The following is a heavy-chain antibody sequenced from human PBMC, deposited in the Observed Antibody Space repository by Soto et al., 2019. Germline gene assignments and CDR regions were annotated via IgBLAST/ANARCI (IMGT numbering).Heavy chain of an antibody. CDR2: ISWDGGST. Sequence: GGSLRLSCAASGFTFDDYTMHWVRQAPGKGLEWVSLISWDGGSTYYADSVKGRFTISRDNSKNSLYLQMNSLRTEDTALYYCAKDTRGSRYYYGMDVWGQGTTVTVSS. J-gene: IGHJ6*02. CDR1: GFTFDDYT. CDR3: AKDTRGSRYYYGMDV. V-gene: IGHV3-43*01.